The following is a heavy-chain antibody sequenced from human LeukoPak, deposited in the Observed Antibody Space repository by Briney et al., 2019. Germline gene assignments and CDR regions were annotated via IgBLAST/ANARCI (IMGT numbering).Heavy chain of an antibody. V-gene: IGHV4-39*01. CDR3: ARHNGDYVAFDI. Sequence: PSETLSLTCTVSGGSISGSSYYWGWIRQPPGKGLEWIGSIYYSGSTYYNPSLKSRVTISVDTSKNQFSLKLSSVTAADTAVYYCARHNGDYVAFDIWGQGTMVTVSS. D-gene: IGHD4-17*01. J-gene: IGHJ3*02. CDR1: GGSISGSSYY. CDR2: IYYSGST.